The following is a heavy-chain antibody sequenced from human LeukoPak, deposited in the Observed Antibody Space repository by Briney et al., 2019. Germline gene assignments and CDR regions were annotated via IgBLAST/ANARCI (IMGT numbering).Heavy chain of an antibody. J-gene: IGHJ4*02. V-gene: IGHV3-21*01. D-gene: IGHD3-22*01. CDR2: ISSSSSYI. CDR3: ARGIDIGIVVVPFDY. CDR1: GFTFSSYS. Sequence: GGSLRPSCAASGFTFSSYSMNWVRQAPGKGLEWVSSISSSSSYIYYADSVKGRFTISRDNAKNSLYLQMNSLRAEDTAVYYCARGIDIGIVVVPFDYWGQGTLVTVSS.